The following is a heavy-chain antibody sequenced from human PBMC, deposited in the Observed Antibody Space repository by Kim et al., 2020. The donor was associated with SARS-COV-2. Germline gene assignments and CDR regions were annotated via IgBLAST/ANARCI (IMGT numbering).Heavy chain of an antibody. Sequence: ASVKVSCKSSGHTSTTYIFSWVRQAPGQGLEWIGWISAYNGNTEYAQKFQDRVTLTTDTSTSTAYMEVRRLTSDDTAIYYCATSSINIWFDYWGQGALVTVSS. CDR1: GHTSTTYI. D-gene: IGHD2-2*01. V-gene: IGHV1-18*04. J-gene: IGHJ4*02. CDR3: ATSSINIWFDY. CDR2: ISAYNGNT.